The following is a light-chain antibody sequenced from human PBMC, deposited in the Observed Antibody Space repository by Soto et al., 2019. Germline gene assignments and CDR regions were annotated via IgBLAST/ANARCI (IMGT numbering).Light chain of an antibody. V-gene: IGKV1-5*01. CDR1: QSISRW. CDR3: QQYNSYRT. J-gene: IGKJ1*01. Sequence: DIQMTQSPSTLSASVGDRVTITCRASQSISRWLAWYQQKPGRAPKLLIYDASSLDGGVPSRFSGSGSGTEITLTIISLQHVALATYYCQQYNSYRTFGQGTKVDIK. CDR2: DAS.